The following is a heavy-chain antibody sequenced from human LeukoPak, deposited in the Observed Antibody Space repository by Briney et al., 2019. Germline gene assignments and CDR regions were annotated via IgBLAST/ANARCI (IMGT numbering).Heavy chain of an antibody. Sequence: GASVKVSCKASGYTFTSYGISWVRQAPGQGLEWMGWISAYNGNTNYAQKLQGRVTMTRNTPISTAYMELSSLRSEDTAMYYCARAVAGTDYWGQGTLVTVSS. CDR1: GYTFTSYG. CDR3: ARAVAGTDY. D-gene: IGHD6-19*01. CDR2: ISAYNGNT. V-gene: IGHV1-18*01. J-gene: IGHJ4*02.